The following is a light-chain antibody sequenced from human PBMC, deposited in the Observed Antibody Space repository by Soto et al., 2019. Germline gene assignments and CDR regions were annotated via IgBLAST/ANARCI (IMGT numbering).Light chain of an antibody. CDR1: QSISSY. CDR3: QQSHSSPWT. J-gene: IGKJ1*01. V-gene: IGKV1-39*01. CDR2: GAS. Sequence: DIQMTQSPSSLSASVGDRVTITCRPSQSISSYLNWFQQKPGKAPKLLIYGASSLQGGVPSRFSGSGSGTEFTLTISSLQPEDFASYYCQQSHSSPWTFGQGTKVEIK.